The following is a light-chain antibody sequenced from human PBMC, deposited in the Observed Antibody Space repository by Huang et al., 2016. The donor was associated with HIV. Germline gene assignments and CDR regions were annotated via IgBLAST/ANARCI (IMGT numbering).Light chain of an antibody. CDR3: HQYYTTPQT. Sequence: DIVMTQSPDSLTVSLGERATINCKSSQTVLNNSNNKNYLAWYQQKAGQPPKLPIYWGSTRESGVPDRFSGSGSGTDFTLTISSSQAEDVAVYYCHQYYTTPQTFGQGTKLEIK. V-gene: IGKV4-1*01. CDR1: QTVLNNSNNKNY. J-gene: IGKJ2*01. CDR2: WGS.